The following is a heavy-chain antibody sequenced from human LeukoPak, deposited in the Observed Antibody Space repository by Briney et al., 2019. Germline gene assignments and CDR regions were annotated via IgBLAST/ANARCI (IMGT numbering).Heavy chain of an antibody. CDR2: IHYSGST. J-gene: IGHJ4*02. CDR3: ARPASGDYAFDY. CDR1: GGSISSYY. Sequence: PSETLSLTCTVSGGSISSYYWSWIRQPPGKGLEWIGYIHYSGSTNYNPSLKSRVTISVDTSKNQFSLKLSSVTAADTAVYYCARPASGDYAFDYWGQGTLVTVSS. V-gene: IGHV4-59*01. D-gene: IGHD4-17*01.